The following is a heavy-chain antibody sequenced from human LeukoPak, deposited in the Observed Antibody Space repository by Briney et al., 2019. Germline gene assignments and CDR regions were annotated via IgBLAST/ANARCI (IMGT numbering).Heavy chain of an antibody. J-gene: IGHJ4*02. D-gene: IGHD6-6*01. Sequence: SVKVSCKASGGTFSSYTISWVRQAPGQGLEWMGRIIPILGIANYAQKFQGRVTITADKSTSTAYMELSSLRSEDTAVYYCASYSSSSGCLGYWGQGTLVTVSS. CDR1: GGTFSSYT. CDR2: IIPILGIA. CDR3: ASYSSSSGCLGY. V-gene: IGHV1-69*02.